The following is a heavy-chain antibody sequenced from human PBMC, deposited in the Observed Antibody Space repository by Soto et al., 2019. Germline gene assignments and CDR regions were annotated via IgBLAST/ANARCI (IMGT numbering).Heavy chain of an antibody. Sequence: QVQLVQSGAEVKKPGASVKVSCKASGYTFTSYYISWVRQAPGQGLEWMGWISAYNGNTNYAQKLQGRVTTTTDTSTSTAYMELRILRSDAAAVYYCARDLPPVDSWGQGTLITVSS. V-gene: IGHV1-18*01. J-gene: IGHJ4*02. CDR3: ARDLPPVDS. CDR1: GYTFTSYY. CDR2: ISAYNGNT.